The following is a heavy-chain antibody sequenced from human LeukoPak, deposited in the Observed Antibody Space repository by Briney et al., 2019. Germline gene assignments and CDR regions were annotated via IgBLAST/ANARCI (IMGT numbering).Heavy chain of an antibody. CDR1: GFTFSSYG. J-gene: IGHJ4*02. CDR3: AKSQAKYCSGGSRYSPFDY. V-gene: IGHV3-30*02. Sequence: GGSLRLSCAASGFTFSSYGMHWVRQAPGKGLEWVAFIRCDGSNKYYADSVKGRFTISRDNSKNTLYLQMNSLRAEDTAVYYCAKSQAKYCSGGSRYSPFDYWGQGTLVTVSS. D-gene: IGHD2-15*01. CDR2: IRCDGSNK.